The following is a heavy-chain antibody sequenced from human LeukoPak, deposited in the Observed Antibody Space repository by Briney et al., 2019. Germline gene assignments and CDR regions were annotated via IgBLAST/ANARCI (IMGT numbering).Heavy chain of an antibody. V-gene: IGHV3-23*01. CDR3: AKDSSMVRGVITDFDY. CDR2: ISGSGGST. D-gene: IGHD3-10*01. Sequence: GGSLRPSCAASGFTFSSYAMSWVRQAPGKGLEWVSAISGSGGSTYYADSVKGRFTISRDNSKNTLYLQMNSLRAEDTAVYYCAKDSSMVRGVITDFDYWGQGTLVTVSS. CDR1: GFTFSSYA. J-gene: IGHJ4*02.